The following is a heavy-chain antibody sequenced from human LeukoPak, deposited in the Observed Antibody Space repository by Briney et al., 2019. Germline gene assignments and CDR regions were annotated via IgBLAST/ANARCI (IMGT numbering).Heavy chain of an antibody. CDR3: AELGITMIGGV. Sequence: PSETLSLTCAVYGGSFSDYYWSWIRQSPGKGLEWVSYISSSGSTIYYADSVKGRFTISRDNAKNSLYLQMNSLRAEDTAVYYCAELGITMIGGVWGKGTTVTISS. CDR2: ISSSGSTI. J-gene: IGHJ6*04. D-gene: IGHD3-10*02. CDR1: GGSFSDYY. V-gene: IGHV3-11*04.